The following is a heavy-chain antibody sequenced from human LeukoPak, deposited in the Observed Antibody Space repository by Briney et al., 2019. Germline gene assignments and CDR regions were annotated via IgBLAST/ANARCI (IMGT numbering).Heavy chain of an antibody. CDR3: ARDPQTLPERGYSSSWTFDY. J-gene: IGHJ4*02. D-gene: IGHD6-13*01. Sequence: PGGSLRLSCAASGFTFSGYAMHWVRQAPGKGLEWVAVISYDGSNKYYADSVKGRFTISRDNSKNTLYLQMNSLRAEDTAVYYCARDPQTLPERGYSSSWTFDYWGQGTLVTVSS. CDR1: GFTFSGYA. CDR2: ISYDGSNK. V-gene: IGHV3-30-3*01.